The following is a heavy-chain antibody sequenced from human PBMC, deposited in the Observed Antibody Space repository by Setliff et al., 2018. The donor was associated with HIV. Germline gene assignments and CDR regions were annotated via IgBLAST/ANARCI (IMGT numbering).Heavy chain of an antibody. CDR3: ARKPGFCSGGGCRGYFDY. V-gene: IGHV4-39*07. J-gene: IGHJ4*02. CDR1: GGSISSSSYY. Sequence: PSETLSLTCTVSGGSISSSSYYWGWIRQPPGKGLEWIGSIDYSGSIYYNPSLKSRVTISVDTSKGQFSLKLSSVTAADTAVYYCARKPGFCSGGGCRGYFDYWGQGTLVTVSS. CDR2: IDYSGSI. D-gene: IGHD2-15*01.